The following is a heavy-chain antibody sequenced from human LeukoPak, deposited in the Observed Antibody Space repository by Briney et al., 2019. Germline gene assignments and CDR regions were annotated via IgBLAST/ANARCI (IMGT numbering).Heavy chain of an antibody. V-gene: IGHV1-2*02. CDR1: GYAFTVYY. J-gene: IGHJ4*02. Sequence: ASVKVSCKASGYAFTVYYMHWVRQAPGQGLEGMAWINPNSGGTNYAQKFQGRVTMTRDTSISTAYLELSRLRSDDTAVYYCARPYYYDSSGYWLDSWGQGTLVTVSS. CDR3: ARPYYYDSSGYWLDS. D-gene: IGHD3-22*01. CDR2: INPNSGGT.